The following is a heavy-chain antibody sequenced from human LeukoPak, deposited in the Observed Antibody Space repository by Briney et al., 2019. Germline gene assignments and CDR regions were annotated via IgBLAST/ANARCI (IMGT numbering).Heavy chain of an antibody. CDR2: ISGSGGST. V-gene: IGHV3-23*01. CDR3: ARAFGYCSGGSCYSDY. CDR1: GFTFSSYA. D-gene: IGHD2-15*01. Sequence: QTGGSLRLSCAASGFTFSSYAMSWVRQAPGKGLEWVSDISGSGGSTYYADSVKGRFTISRDNSKNTLYLQMNSLRAEDTAVYYCARAFGYCSGGSCYSDYWGQGTLVTVSS. J-gene: IGHJ4*02.